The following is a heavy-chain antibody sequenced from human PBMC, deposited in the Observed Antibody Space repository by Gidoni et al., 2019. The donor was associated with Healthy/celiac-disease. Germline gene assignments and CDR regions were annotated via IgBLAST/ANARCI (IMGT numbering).Heavy chain of an antibody. CDR1: GFTFSSYG. J-gene: IGHJ4*02. CDR3: AKEIAAAGDYYFDY. D-gene: IGHD6-13*01. Sequence: QVQLVESGGGVVQPGRSLRLSCAASGFTFSSYGMHWVRQGPGKGLEWVAVISYDGSNKYYADSVKGRFTISRDNSKNTLYLQMNSLRAEDTAVYYCAKEIAAAGDYYFDYWGQGTLVTVSS. CDR2: ISYDGSNK. V-gene: IGHV3-30*18.